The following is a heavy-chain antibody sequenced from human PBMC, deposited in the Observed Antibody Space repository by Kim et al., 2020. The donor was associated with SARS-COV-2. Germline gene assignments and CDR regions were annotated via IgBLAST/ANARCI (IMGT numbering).Heavy chain of an antibody. CDR2: INHSGST. V-gene: IGHV4-34*01. J-gene: IGHJ5*02. CDR3: AREWVEVLLWFGELSWFDP. D-gene: IGHD3-10*01. CDR1: GGSFSGYY. Sequence: SETLSLTCAVYGGSFSGYYWSWIRQPPGKGLEWIGEINHSGSTNYNPSLKSRVTISVDTSKNQFSLKLSSVTAADTAVYYCAREWVEVLLWFGELSWFDPWGQGTLVTVSS.